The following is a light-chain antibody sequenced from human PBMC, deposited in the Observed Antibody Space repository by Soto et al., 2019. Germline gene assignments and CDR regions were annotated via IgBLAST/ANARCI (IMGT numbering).Light chain of an antibody. J-gene: IGKJ2*01. CDR3: QQRTKWPPPHT. Sequence: EIVLTQSPATLSLSPGERATLSCRASQSIATFLTWYQQKPGQPPRLLIYDASKRATGIPARFSGSGSGTAFSLTISSLEHDDFAIYYCQQRTKWPPPHTFGQVNKLEI. CDR1: QSIATF. V-gene: IGKV3-11*01. CDR2: DAS.